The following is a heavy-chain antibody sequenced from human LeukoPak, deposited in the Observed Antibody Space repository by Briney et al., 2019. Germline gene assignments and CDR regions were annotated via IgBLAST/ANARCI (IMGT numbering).Heavy chain of an antibody. CDR3: ARDGYYDSSVEDAFDI. D-gene: IGHD3-22*01. CDR1: GYTFTGYY. J-gene: IGHJ3*02. CDR2: INPNSGGT. V-gene: IGHV1-2*06. Sequence: ASVKDSRKASGYTFTGYYMHWVRQAPGQGLEWMGRINPNSGGTNYAQKFQGRVTMTRDTSISTAYMELSRLRSDDTAVYYCARDGYYDSSVEDAFDIWGQGTMVTVSS.